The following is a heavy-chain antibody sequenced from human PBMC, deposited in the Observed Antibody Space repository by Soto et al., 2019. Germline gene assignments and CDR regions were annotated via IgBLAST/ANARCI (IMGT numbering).Heavy chain of an antibody. CDR1: GGSISNDY. J-gene: IGHJ4*02. V-gene: IGHV4-59*08. CDR2: IYYSGRT. Sequence: QVQLQESGPGLVKPSETLSLTCTVSGGSISNDYWSWIRQPPGKGLEWIGYIYYSGRTNYNPSLKSRVTISVDPSKNQLSLRMSSVTAADTAVYYCARQPPDCSGGGCYWYYFDYWGQGTPVTVST. CDR3: ARQPPDCSGGGCYWYYFDY. D-gene: IGHD2-15*01.